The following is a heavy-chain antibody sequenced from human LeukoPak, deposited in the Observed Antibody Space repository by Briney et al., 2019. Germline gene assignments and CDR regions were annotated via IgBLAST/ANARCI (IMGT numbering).Heavy chain of an antibody. CDR1: GGSISSGGYY. CDR2: IYHRGST. Sequence: SETLSLTCTVSGGSISSGGYYWSWLRQPPGKGLEWIGYIYHRGSTSYNPSLRSRATVSLDKSRNQFSLNLYSVTAADTAVYYCARAPYDILTGYFLFDSWGQGTLITVSS. CDR3: ARAPYDILTGYFLFDS. V-gene: IGHV4-30-2*01. D-gene: IGHD3-9*01. J-gene: IGHJ4*02.